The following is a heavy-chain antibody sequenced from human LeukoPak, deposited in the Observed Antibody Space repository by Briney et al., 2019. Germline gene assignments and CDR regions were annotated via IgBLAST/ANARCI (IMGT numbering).Heavy chain of an antibody. Sequence: PGGSLRLSCAASGFILDTYEMNWVRQAPGKGLEWVSYISSSGSTIYYADSVKGRFTISRDNAKNSLYLQMNSLRAEDTAVYYCARGGRSLYYYVDVWAKGPRSPSP. J-gene: IGHJ6*03. V-gene: IGHV3-48*03. D-gene: IGHD3-10*01. CDR1: GFILDTYE. CDR2: ISSSGSTI. CDR3: ARGGRSLYYYVDV.